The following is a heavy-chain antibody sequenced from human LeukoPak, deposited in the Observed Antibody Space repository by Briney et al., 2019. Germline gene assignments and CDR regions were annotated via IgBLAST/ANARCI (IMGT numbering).Heavy chain of an antibody. Sequence: PGGSLRLSCAASGFTFSSYAMHWVRQAPGKGLEWVAVISYDGSNKYYADSVKGRFTISRDNSKNTLYLQMNSLRAEDTAVYYCXXXXXWLWSLVNPFDYWGQGTLVTVSS. J-gene: IGHJ4*02. CDR2: ISYDGSNK. D-gene: IGHD5-18*01. CDR1: GFTFSSYA. CDR3: XXXXXWLWSLVNPFDY. V-gene: IGHV3-30-3*01.